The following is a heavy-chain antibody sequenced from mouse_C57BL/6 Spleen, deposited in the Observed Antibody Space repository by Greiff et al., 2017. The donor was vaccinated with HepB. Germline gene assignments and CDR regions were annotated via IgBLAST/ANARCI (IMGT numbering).Heavy chain of an antibody. J-gene: IGHJ1*03. Sequence: QVQLQQPGAELVKPGASVKLSCKASGYTFTSYWMHWVKQRPGQGLEWIGMIHPNSGSTNYNEKFKSKATLTVDKSSSTAYMQLSSLTSEDSAVYYCATNWGYWYFDGWGTGTTVTVSS. CDR2: IHPNSGST. CDR1: GYTFTSYW. CDR3: ATNWGYWYFDG. V-gene: IGHV1-64*01. D-gene: IGHD4-1*01.